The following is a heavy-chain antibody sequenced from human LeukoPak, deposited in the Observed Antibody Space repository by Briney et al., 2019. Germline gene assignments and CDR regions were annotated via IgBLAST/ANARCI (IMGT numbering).Heavy chain of an antibody. CDR1: GFTFSNDD. D-gene: IGHD3-10*01. J-gene: IGHJ4*02. Sequence: GGLRLSCSASGFTFSNDDFHWFRRHPGRGLQWLAFRIFDLNMASYADSVKGRFTMSRDNSRSTLYLQMNSLRPEDTAVYYCAREGYYGTGSPPSLNIDFWGQGTLVTVSS. V-gene: IGHV3-30-3*01. CDR3: AREGYYGTGSPPSLNIDF. CDR2: RIFDLNMA.